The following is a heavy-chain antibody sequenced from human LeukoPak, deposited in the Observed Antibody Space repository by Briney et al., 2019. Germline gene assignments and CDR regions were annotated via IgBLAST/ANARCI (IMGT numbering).Heavy chain of an antibody. Sequence: GASVKVSCKASGYTFTSYGISWVRQAPGQGLEWMGGIIPIFGTANYAQKFQGRVTITTDESTSTAYMELSSLRSEDTAVYYCAIPSPYCSSTSCHRGWYFDLWGRGTLVTVSS. D-gene: IGHD2-2*02. V-gene: IGHV1-69*05. CDR3: AIPSPYCSSTSCHRGWYFDL. J-gene: IGHJ2*01. CDR1: GYTFTSYG. CDR2: IIPIFGTA.